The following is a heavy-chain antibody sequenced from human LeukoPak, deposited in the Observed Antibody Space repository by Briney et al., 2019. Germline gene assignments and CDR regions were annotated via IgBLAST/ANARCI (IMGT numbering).Heavy chain of an antibody. CDR3: ASLGPYCSSTSCYRFGPYYYYMDV. CDR1: GYTFTGYY. V-gene: IGHV1-2*06. D-gene: IGHD2-2*02. J-gene: IGHJ6*03. Sequence: ASVKVSCKASGYTFTGYYMHSVRQAPGQGLEWMGRINPNSGGTNYAQKFQGRVAMTRDTSISTAYMELSRLRSDDTAVYYCASLGPYCSSTSCYRFGPYYYYMDVWGKGTTVTVSS. CDR2: INPNSGGT.